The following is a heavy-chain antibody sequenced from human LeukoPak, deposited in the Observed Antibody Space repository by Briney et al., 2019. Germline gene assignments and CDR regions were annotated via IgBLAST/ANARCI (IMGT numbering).Heavy chain of an antibody. V-gene: IGHV3-30*18. CDR2: ISYDGSDK. CDR3: AKDLFRWELPKGPLDP. CDR1: GFTFDGYD. D-gene: IGHD1-26*01. J-gene: IGHJ5*02. Sequence: GGSLRLSCAASGFTFDGYDMHWVRQAPGKGLEWVAIISYDGSDKYYGDSVKGRFTISRDNSKSTLYLQMNSLRAEDTAVNYRAKDLFRWELPKGPLDPWGQGTLVTVSS.